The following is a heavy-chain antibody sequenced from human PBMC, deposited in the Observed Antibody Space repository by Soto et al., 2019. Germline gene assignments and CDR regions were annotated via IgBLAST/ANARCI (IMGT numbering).Heavy chain of an antibody. V-gene: IGHV3-11*06. CDR2: ISPGSRYP. CDR3: VRGRGGGLFDP. CDR1: GFTFGDSY. D-gene: IGHD2-15*01. J-gene: IGHJ5*02. Sequence: GGSLRLSCAGSGFTFGDSYMSRVRQAPGKGLEWLSYISPGSRYPAYADSVKGRFTISRDNAKRSLYLQMMSLTAEDTAIYYCVRGRGGGLFDPWGQGTMVTVSS.